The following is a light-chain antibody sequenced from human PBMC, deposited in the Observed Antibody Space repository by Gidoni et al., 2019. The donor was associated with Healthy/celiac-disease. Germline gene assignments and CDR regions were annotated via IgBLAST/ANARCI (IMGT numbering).Light chain of an antibody. CDR3: QSADSSGTYPYV. V-gene: IGLV3-25*03. CDR2: KDS. J-gene: IGLJ1*01. Sequence: SYELTQPPSVSVSPGQTARNTCSGEAFPKQYAYWYQQKQGQAPVLVIYKDSERPSGIPERFSGSSSGTTVTLTISGVQAEDEADYYCQSADSSGTYPYVFGTGTKVTVL. CDR1: AFPKQY.